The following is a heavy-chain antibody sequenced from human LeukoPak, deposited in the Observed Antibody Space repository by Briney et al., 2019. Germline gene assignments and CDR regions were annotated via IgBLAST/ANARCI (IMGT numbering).Heavy chain of an antibody. Sequence: PGRSLRLSCAASGFTFSSHGMHWVRQAPGKGLEWVAVISYDGSNKYYADSVKGRFTISRDNSKNTLYLQMNSLRAEDTAVYYCAKDHDPYYYYYGMDVWGQGTTVTVSS. J-gene: IGHJ6*02. CDR3: AKDHDPYYYYYGMDV. CDR2: ISYDGSNK. CDR1: GFTFSSHG. V-gene: IGHV3-30*18. D-gene: IGHD1-1*01.